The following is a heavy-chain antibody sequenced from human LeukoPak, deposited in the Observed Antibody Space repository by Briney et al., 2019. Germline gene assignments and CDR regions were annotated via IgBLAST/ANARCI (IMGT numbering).Heavy chain of an antibody. J-gene: IGHJ6*04. D-gene: IGHD3-10*02. CDR3: AELGITMIGGV. Sequence: GGSLRLSCAASGFTFSTYIMNWVRQTPGKGLEWVSSIGTSTSYIYYADSVKGRFTISRDNAKNSLYLEMNSLRAEDTAVYYCAELGITMIGGVWGKGTTVTISS. CDR1: GFTFSTYI. V-gene: IGHV3-21*01. CDR2: IGTSTSYI.